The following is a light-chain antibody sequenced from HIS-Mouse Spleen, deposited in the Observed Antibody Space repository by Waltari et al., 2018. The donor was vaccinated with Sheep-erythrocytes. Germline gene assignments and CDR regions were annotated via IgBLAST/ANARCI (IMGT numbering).Light chain of an antibody. CDR2: EVS. Sequence: QSALTQPPSASGSPGPSVTISCTGTSSDGGGYNYFPWYQQHPGKAPKLLIYEVSKRPSGVPDRFSGSKSGNTASLTVSGLQAEDEADYYCSSYAGSNNWVFGGGTKLTVL. CDR3: SSYAGSNNWV. J-gene: IGLJ3*02. V-gene: IGLV2-8*01. CDR1: SSDGGGYNY.